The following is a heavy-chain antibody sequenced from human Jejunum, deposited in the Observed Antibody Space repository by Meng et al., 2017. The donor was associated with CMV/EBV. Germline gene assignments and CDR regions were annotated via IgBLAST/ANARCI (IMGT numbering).Heavy chain of an antibody. CDR1: GFTFSTYA. V-gene: IGHV3-15*01. CDR3: TTDVSGVAGRD. D-gene: IGHD6-19*01. CDR2: IKNERDGGTI. J-gene: IGHJ4*02. Sequence: EVQLLESGGGLVQPGGALRLSCAASGFTFSTYAMNWVRQAPGKGLEWLGRIKNERDGGTIEYTAPAKGRFTISKDDSTNTLYLQMNSLKSEDTAVYYCTTDVSGVAGRDWGQGTLVTVSS.